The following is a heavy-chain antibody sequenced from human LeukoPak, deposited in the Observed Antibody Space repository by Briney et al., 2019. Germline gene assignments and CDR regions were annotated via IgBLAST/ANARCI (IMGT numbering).Heavy chain of an antibody. CDR1: GGSISSYY. J-gene: IGHJ4*02. CDR2: IYYSGST. CDR3: ARIRSSWYFDY. D-gene: IGHD6-13*01. V-gene: IGHV4-59*01. Sequence: KASETLSLTCAVSGGSISSYYWSWIRQPPGKGLEWIGYIYYSGSTNYNPSLKSRVTISVDTSKNQFSLKLSSVTAADTAVYYCARIRSSWYFDYWGQGTLVTVSS.